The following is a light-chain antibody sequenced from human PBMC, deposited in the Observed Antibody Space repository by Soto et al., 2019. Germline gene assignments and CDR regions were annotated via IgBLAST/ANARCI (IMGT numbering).Light chain of an antibody. J-gene: IGLJ2*01. CDR1: SSDVGGYNY. Sequence: QSALTQPASVSGSPRQSITISCTGTSSDVGGYNYVSWYQQHPGKAPKLMIYDLTTRPSGVSNRFCGFKSGNAASLTISVLEAEDVADYYCSSYTGTSTVLFGGGTKLTVL. CDR3: SSYTGTSTVL. V-gene: IGLV2-14*03. CDR2: DLT.